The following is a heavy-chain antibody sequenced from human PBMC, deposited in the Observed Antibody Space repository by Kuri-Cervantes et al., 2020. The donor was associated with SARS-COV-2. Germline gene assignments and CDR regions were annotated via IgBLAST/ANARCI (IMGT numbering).Heavy chain of an antibody. D-gene: IGHD4-11*01. V-gene: IGHV3-7*02. CDR2: IKQDGSGQ. CDR1: GFTFSSYW. Sequence: GESLKISCAASGFTFSSYWMNWVRQAPGKGLEWVASIKQDGSGQYYVDSVKGRFTISRGNAKNSLFLQMNSLRAEDTAVYYCARVTTVTEGYWGQGTLVTVSS. CDR3: ARVTTVTEGY. J-gene: IGHJ4*02.